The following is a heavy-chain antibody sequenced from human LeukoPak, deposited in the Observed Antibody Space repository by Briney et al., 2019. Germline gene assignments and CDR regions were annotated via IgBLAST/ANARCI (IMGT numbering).Heavy chain of an antibody. D-gene: IGHD3-10*01. V-gene: IGHV4-34*01. Sequence: SETLSLTCALYGGSFSGYYWSWIRQPPGKGLEWIGEINHSGSTNYNPSLKSRVTISVDTSKNQFSLKLSSVTAADTAVYYCARGTPSFYNGSGSYNSLDYWGQGTLVTVSS. J-gene: IGHJ4*02. CDR2: INHSGST. CDR1: GGSFSGYY. CDR3: ARGTPSFYNGSGSYNSLDY.